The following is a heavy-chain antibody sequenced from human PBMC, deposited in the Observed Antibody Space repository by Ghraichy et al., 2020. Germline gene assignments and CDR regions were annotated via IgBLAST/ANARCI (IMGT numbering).Heavy chain of an antibody. CDR3: ARDFPKRGDTAVYYYYGMDV. V-gene: IGHV4-4*07. CDR2: IYTSGST. J-gene: IGHJ6*02. D-gene: IGHD5-18*01. CDR1: GGSISSYY. Sequence: SETLSLTCTVSGGSISSYYWSWIRQPAGKGLEWIGRIYTSGSTNYNPSLKSRVTMSVDTSKNQFSLKLSSVTAADTAVYYCARDFPKRGDTAVYYYYGMDVWGQGTTVTVSS.